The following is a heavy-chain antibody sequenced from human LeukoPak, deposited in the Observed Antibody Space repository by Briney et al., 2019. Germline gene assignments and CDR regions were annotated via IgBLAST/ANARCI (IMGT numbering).Heavy chain of an antibody. J-gene: IGHJ4*02. CDR1: GFTFNSYV. V-gene: IGHV3-23*01. Sequence: PGGSLRLSCAASGFTFNSYVMKWVRQAPGKGLEWVSSISSSGYSTFYADSVMGRFTISRDNSENTLYLQMNSLRADDTAVYYCAKRDYSNYLGYWGQGTLVTVSS. D-gene: IGHD4-11*01. CDR3: AKRDYSNYLGY. CDR2: ISSSGYST.